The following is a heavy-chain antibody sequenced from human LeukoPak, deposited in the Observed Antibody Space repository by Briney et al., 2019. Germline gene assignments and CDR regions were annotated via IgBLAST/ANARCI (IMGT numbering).Heavy chain of an antibody. V-gene: IGHV4-39*01. CDR2: IYYSETT. J-gene: IGHJ6*03. CDR3: ARQRADYFYYYVDV. Sequence: SETLSLTCTVSGGSIGTTNYYWGWLRQPPGKGREWIGSIYYSETTYDNPSLESRVTRSIETSKNQFSLKLSSVTAADTAVYYCARQRADYFYYYVDVWGKGTTVTVS. CDR1: GGSIGTTNYY. D-gene: IGHD3-9*01.